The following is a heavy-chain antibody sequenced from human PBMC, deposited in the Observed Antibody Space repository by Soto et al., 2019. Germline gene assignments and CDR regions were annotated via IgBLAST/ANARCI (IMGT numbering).Heavy chain of an antibody. Sequence: SVKVSCKASGGTFSSYAISWVRQAPGQGLEWMGGIIPIFGTANYAQKFQGRVTITADESTSTAYMELSSLRSEDTAVYYCARDYFHYYDSSGPGGAFDIWGQGTMVTVSS. CDR1: GGTFSSYA. CDR2: IIPIFGTA. V-gene: IGHV1-69*13. CDR3: ARDYFHYYDSSGPGGAFDI. D-gene: IGHD3-22*01. J-gene: IGHJ3*02.